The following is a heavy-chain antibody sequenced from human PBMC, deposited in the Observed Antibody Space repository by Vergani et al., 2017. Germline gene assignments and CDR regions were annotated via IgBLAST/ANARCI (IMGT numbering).Heavy chain of an antibody. J-gene: IGHJ4*02. Sequence: VQLLESGGGLVQPGGSLRLSCAASGFTFSSYAMSWIRQPPGKGLEWIGEINHSGSTNYNPSLKSRVTISVDTSKNQFSLKLSSVTAADTAVYYCARCHYYDSSGYSYWGQGTLVTVSS. D-gene: IGHD3-22*01. V-gene: IGHV4-34*01. CDR2: INHSGST. CDR3: ARCHYYDSSGYSY. CDR1: GFTFSSYA.